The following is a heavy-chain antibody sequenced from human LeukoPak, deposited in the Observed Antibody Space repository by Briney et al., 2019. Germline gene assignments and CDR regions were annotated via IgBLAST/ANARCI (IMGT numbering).Heavy chain of an antibody. Sequence: PGGSLRLFCAASGFTFSSYSMNWVRQAPGKGLEWVSSISSSSYDINYTDSMKGRFTISRDNAKNSLYLQMNSLRVEDTAVCYCARRESSGRFDYWGQGTLVTVSS. D-gene: IGHD6-19*01. J-gene: IGHJ4*02. CDR3: ARRESSGRFDY. V-gene: IGHV3-21*01. CDR2: ISSSSYDI. CDR1: GFTFSSYS.